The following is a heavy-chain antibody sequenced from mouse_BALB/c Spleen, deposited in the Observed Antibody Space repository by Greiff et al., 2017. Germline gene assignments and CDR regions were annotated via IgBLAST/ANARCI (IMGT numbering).Heavy chain of an antibody. V-gene: IGHV5-6-5*01. CDR2: ISSGGST. D-gene: IGHD1-1*01. CDR3: ARGGYYYGLDY. Sequence: EVMLVESGGGLVKPGGSLKLSCAASGFTFSSYAMSWVRQTPEKRLEWVASISSGGSTYYPDSVKGRFTISRDNARNILYLQMSSLRSEDTAMYYCARGGYYYGLDYWGQGTTLTVSS. J-gene: IGHJ2*01. CDR1: GFTFSSYA.